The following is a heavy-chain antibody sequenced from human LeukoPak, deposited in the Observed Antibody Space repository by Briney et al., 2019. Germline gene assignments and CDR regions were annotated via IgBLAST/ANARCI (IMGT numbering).Heavy chain of an antibody. V-gene: IGHV3-53*01. J-gene: IGHJ4*02. Sequence: PGGSLRPSCAASGFTVSSNYMSWVRPAPGKGLEWVSVLYSGDGAYYADSVKGRFSISRDNSKNTLYLQMNSLRAEDTAVYYCASGARRTSCLDYWGQGTLVTVSS. CDR2: LYSGDGA. CDR1: GFTVSSNY. D-gene: IGHD2-2*01. CDR3: ASGARRTSCLDY.